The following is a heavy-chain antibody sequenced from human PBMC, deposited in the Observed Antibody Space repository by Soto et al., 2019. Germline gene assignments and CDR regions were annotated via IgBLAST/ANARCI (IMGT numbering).Heavy chain of an antibody. CDR3: ATSGDAYKGFDY. CDR1: GGIFSSYA. CDR2: IIPIFGTA. Sequence: QVQLVQSGAEVKKPGSSLRVSCKASGGIFSSYAFSWVRQAPGQGLEWMGGIIPIFGTANYAQKFQGRVTITADESTSTVYMELNTLRSKDTAVYFCATSGDAYKGFDYWGPGTLVTVSA. J-gene: IGHJ4*02. D-gene: IGHD1-1*01. V-gene: IGHV1-69*12.